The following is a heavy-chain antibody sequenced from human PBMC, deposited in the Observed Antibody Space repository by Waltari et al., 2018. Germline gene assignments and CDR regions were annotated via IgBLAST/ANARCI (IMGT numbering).Heavy chain of an antibody. CDR1: GGTFNNSG. V-gene: IGHV1-69*01. CDR2: VIPGLGAA. J-gene: IGHJ4*02. D-gene: IGHD3-10*01. CDR3: AFDGSGSEDYFDF. Sequence: VQLVQSGAEVKKPGSSVKVSCKVSGGTFNNSGISWVRQAPGQGIEWMGGVIPGLGAANYAQKFQGRVIISADESSGTVYMELSSLRSGDTAIYYCAFDGSGSEDYFDFWGQGTLVTVSS.